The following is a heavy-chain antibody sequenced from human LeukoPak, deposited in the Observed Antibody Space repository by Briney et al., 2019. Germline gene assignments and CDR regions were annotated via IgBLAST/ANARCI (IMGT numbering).Heavy chain of an antibody. D-gene: IGHD3-10*01. J-gene: IGHJ4*02. CDR2: VSSDGNQ. Sequence: GESLRVSCAASGFTFNTYTLHWVRQAPGKGLEGVALVSSDGNQYSSDSVKGRFTISRDNSKNTLYLQMNSLRAEDTAVYYCARDGRQHLVLYYFDFWGPGTLVTVSS. V-gene: IGHV3-30-3*01. CDR3: ARDGRQHLVLYYFDF. CDR1: GFTFNTYT.